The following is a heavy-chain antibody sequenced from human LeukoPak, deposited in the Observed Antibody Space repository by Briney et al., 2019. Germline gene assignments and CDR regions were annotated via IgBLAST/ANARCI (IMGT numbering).Heavy chain of an antibody. CDR2: IYYSGST. Sequence: PSETLSLTCAVSGGSISSYYWSWIRQPPGKGLEWIGYIYYSGSTNYNPSLKSRVTISVDTSKNQFSLKLSSVTAADTAVYYCARVQARFNWFDPWGQGTLVTVSS. J-gene: IGHJ5*02. CDR1: GGSISSYY. CDR3: ARVQARFNWFDP. V-gene: IGHV4-59*01.